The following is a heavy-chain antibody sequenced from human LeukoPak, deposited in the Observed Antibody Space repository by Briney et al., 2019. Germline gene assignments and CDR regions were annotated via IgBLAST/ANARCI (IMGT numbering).Heavy chain of an antibody. Sequence: SETLSLTCTVSGGSISSYYWSWIRQPPGKGLEWIGYIYYSGSTNYNPSLKSRVTISVDTSKNQFSLKLTSVTAADTAVYYCARGRDVCLFDYWGQGTLVTVSS. CDR1: GGSISSYY. D-gene: IGHD5-24*01. CDR3: ARGRDVCLFDY. J-gene: IGHJ4*02. V-gene: IGHV4-59*01. CDR2: IYYSGST.